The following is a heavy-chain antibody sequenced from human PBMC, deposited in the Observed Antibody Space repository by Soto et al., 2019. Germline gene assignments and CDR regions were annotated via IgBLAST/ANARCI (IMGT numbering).Heavy chain of an antibody. Sequence: ASVKVSCKVSGYTLTEISMHWVRQPPGEGLEWMGGFDPEDGETIYAQKFQDRVTMTEDTSTDTVYMELSRLRSEDTAVYYCATLFYGDKSRIFDYWGQGTLVTVSS. CDR3: ATLFYGDKSRIFDY. CDR2: FDPEDGET. CDR1: GYTLTEIS. V-gene: IGHV1-24*01. J-gene: IGHJ4*02. D-gene: IGHD4-17*01.